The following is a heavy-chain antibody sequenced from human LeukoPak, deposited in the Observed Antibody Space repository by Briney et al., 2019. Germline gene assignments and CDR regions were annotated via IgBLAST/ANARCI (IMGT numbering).Heavy chain of an antibody. CDR2: TYYRSKWYN. V-gene: IGHV6-1*01. CDR1: GDSVSRNSVA. CDR3: ARDRGQGIAAAKQPDAFDI. Sequence: SQTLSLACAISGDSVSRNSVAWNWIRQSPSRGLEWLGRTYYRSKWYNDYAVSVRSRISINPDTSKNQFSLQLNSVTPEDTAVYYCARDRGQGIAAAKQPDAFDIWGQGTLVTVSS. J-gene: IGHJ3*02. D-gene: IGHD6-13*01.